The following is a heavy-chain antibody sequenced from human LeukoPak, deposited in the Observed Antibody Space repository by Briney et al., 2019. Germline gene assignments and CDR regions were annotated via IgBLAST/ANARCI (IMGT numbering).Heavy chain of an antibody. CDR2: INPNSGGT. J-gene: IGHJ4*02. D-gene: IGHD5-18*01. CDR3: ARGGMQLGFLVDY. Sequence: ASVTVSCKASGYTFTGYFMLWVRQAPGQGLEWMGWINPNSGGTNYAQKFQGRVTMTRDTSISTAYMELSRLRSDDTAVYYCARGGMQLGFLVDYWGQGPVVTVSS. V-gene: IGHV1-2*02. CDR1: GYTFTGYF.